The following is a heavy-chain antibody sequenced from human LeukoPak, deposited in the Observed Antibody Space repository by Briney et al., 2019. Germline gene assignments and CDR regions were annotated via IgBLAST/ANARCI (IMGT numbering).Heavy chain of an antibody. CDR2: INHSGST. D-gene: IGHD2-2*01. CDR1: GGSFSGYY. V-gene: IGHV4-34*01. Sequence: SETLSLTCAVYGGSFSGYYWSWLRQPPGKGLEWIGEINHSGSTNYNPSLKSRVTISVDTSKNQFSLNLSSVTAADTAVYYCARGRGGGYCSSTSCRVYFDYWGQGTLVTVSS. CDR3: ARGRGGGYCSSTSCRVYFDY. J-gene: IGHJ4*02.